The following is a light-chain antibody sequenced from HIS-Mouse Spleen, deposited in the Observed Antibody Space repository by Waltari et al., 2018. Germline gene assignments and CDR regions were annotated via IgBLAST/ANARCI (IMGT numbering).Light chain of an antibody. CDR1: SSDVGGYNY. CDR2: DVS. J-gene: IGLJ2*01. Sequence: QSALTQPASVSGSPGQSITISCTGTSSDVGGYNYVPGYQQHPGKAPKLMIYDVSIRPSGVSNRFSGSKSGNTASLTISGLQAEDEADYYCSSYTSSSFNVVFGGGTKLTVL. V-gene: IGLV2-14*03. CDR3: SSYTSSSFNVV.